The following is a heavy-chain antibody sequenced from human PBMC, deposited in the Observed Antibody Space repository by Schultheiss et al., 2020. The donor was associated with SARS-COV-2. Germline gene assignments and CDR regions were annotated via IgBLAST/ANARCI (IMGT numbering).Heavy chain of an antibody. D-gene: IGHD6-19*01. Sequence: SETLSLTCTVSGGSISSYYWSWIRQPPGKGLEWIGYIYYSGSTNYNPSLKSRVTISVDTSKNQFSLKLSSVTAADTAVYYCARVAVAVLSWFDPWGQGTLVTVSS. J-gene: IGHJ5*02. CDR2: IYYSGST. CDR3: ARVAVAVLSWFDP. CDR1: GGSISSYY. V-gene: IGHV4-59*12.